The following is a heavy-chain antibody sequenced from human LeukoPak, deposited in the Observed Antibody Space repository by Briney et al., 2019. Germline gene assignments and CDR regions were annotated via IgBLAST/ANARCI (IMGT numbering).Heavy chain of an antibody. CDR3: TRDPILGAPDYFDC. V-gene: IGHV3-30*02. D-gene: IGHD1-26*01. CDR1: GFTFSSYG. J-gene: IGHJ4*02. Sequence: GGSLRLSCAASGFTFSSYGMHWVRQAPGKGLEWVAFIRYDGSNKYYADSVKGRFTISRDNSKNTMYLQMNNLREEDTAVYYCTRDPILGAPDYFDCWGQGTLVTVSS. CDR2: IRYDGSNK.